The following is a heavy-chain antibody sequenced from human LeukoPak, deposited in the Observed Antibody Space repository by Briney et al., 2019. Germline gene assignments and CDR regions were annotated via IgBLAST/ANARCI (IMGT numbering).Heavy chain of an antibody. Sequence: GSLRLSCAASGFTFSSYAMSWVRQAPGKGLEWVSAISGSGGSTYYADSVKGRFTISRDNAKNSLYLQMNSLRAEDTAVYYCARDSSSVGEIDYWGQGTLVTVSS. D-gene: IGHD6-6*01. CDR1: GFTFSSYA. V-gene: IGHV3-23*01. J-gene: IGHJ4*02. CDR2: ISGSGGST. CDR3: ARDSSSVGEIDY.